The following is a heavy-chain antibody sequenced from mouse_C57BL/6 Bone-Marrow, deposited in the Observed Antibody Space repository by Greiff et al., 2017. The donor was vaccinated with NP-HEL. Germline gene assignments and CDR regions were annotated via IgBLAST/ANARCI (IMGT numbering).Heavy chain of an antibody. CDR1: GFTFSDYG. V-gene: IGHV5-17*01. D-gene: IGHD2-5*01. Sequence: EVKLMESGGGLVKPGGSLKLSCAASGFTFSDYGMHWVRQAPEKGLEWVAYISSGSSPIYYADTVKGRFTISRDNAKNTRCLKNTSLRSEDTAMYYCARNDYSNYYAMDYWGQGTSVTVSS. CDR3: ARNDYSNYYAMDY. CDR2: ISSGSSPI. J-gene: IGHJ4*01.